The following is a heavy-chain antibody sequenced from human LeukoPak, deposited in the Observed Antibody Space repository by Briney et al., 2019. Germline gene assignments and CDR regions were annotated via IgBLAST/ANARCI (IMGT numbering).Heavy chain of an antibody. CDR2: ISSHSIYI. J-gene: IGHJ3*02. V-gene: IGHV3-21*01. D-gene: IGHD1-14*01. CDR3: ARDSGPADPEAFDI. CDR1: GFTFRTYS. Sequence: GGSLRLSCAASGFTFRTYSMNWVRQAPGKGLEWVSTISSHSIYIYYADSVKGRFTISRDNAENLLYLQMDSLRADDTAVYYCARDSGPADPEAFDIWGQGTMVTVSS.